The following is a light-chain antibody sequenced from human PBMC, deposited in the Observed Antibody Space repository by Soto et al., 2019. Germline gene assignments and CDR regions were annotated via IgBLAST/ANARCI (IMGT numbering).Light chain of an antibody. V-gene: IGKV3-15*01. Sequence: EIVMTQSPATLSVSPGERATLSCRASQSVSSKLAWYQQKPGQAPRLLIYGESTRATGIPARFSGSGSGTEFTLTISSLQSEDFAVYYCQQYNNWPWTFGQGTKVGI. J-gene: IGKJ1*01. CDR1: QSVSSK. CDR2: GES. CDR3: QQYNNWPWT.